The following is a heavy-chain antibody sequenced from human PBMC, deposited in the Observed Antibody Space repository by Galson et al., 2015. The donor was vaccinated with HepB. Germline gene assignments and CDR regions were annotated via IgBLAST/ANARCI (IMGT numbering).Heavy chain of an antibody. V-gene: IGHV3-7*03. CDR1: GFTFSSYW. CDR3: ARDRDSSSWTRYYYGMDV. CDR2: IKQDGSEK. J-gene: IGHJ6*02. D-gene: IGHD6-13*01. Sequence: SLRLSCAASGFTFSSYWMSWVRQAPGKGLEWVANIKQDGSEKYYVDSVKGRFTISRDNAKNSLYLQMNSLRAEDTAVYYCARDRDSSSWTRYYYGMDVWGQGTTVTVSS.